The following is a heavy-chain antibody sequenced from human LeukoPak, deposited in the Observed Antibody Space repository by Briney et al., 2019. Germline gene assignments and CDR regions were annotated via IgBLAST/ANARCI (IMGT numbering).Heavy chain of an antibody. V-gene: IGHV3-23*01. J-gene: IGHJ4*02. Sequence: QPGACLRLSCAASGFTFSSYAMSWVRQAPGKGLEWVSAISGGGGSTYYADSVKGRFTISRDNSKNTLYLQMNSLRAEDTAVYYCATPGYGDYFFDYWGQGTLVTVSS. D-gene: IGHD4-17*01. CDR3: ATPGYGDYFFDY. CDR1: GFTFSSYA. CDR2: ISGGGGST.